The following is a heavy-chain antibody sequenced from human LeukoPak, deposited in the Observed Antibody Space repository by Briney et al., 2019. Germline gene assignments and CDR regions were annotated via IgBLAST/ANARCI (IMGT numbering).Heavy chain of an antibody. CDR2: VDPEDGET. V-gene: IGHV1-69-2*01. CDR3: ARDRVTHLEWGDDDAFDI. CDR1: GYTFTDYY. Sequence: GASVKVSCKASGYTFTDYYMHWVQQAPGKGLEWMGRVDPEDGETIYAEKFQGRVTMTRDTSTSTVYMELSSLRSEDTAVYYCARDRVTHLEWGDDDAFDIWGQGTMVTVSS. J-gene: IGHJ3*02. D-gene: IGHD3-3*01.